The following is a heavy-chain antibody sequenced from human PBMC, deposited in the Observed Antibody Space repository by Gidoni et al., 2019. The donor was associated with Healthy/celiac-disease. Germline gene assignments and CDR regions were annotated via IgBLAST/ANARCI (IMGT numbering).Heavy chain of an antibody. V-gene: IGHV4-4*02. J-gene: IGHJ5*02. CDR1: GGSISSSNW. D-gene: IGHD3-22*01. CDR3: ARKYYYDSSGSSRGGYSFDP. Sequence: QVQLQESGPGLVKPSGTLSLTCAVSGGSISSSNWWSWVRQPPGKGREWIGEIYHSGITNYNPSLKSRVTISVDKSKNQFSLNLSSVSAADTAVYYCARKYYYDSSGSSRGGYSFDPWGQGTLVTVSS. CDR2: IYHSGIT.